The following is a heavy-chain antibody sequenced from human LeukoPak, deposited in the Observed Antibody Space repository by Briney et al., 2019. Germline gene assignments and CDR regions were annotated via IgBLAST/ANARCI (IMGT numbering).Heavy chain of an antibody. CDR3: AREMNYDDYRTSDY. CDR2: VDSKSGGT. Sequence: ASVTVSCKASGYTFTGYYMHWVRQAPGQGFEWLGRVDSKSGGTNYAQKFQGRVTMTRDTSISTVYMQLISLRFDDTAVYYCAREMNYDDYRTSDYWGQGTLVTVSS. V-gene: IGHV1-2*02. CDR1: GYTFTGYY. D-gene: IGHD4-17*01. J-gene: IGHJ4*02.